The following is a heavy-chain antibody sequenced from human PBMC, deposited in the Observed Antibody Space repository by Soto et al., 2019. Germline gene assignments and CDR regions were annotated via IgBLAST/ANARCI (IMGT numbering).Heavy chain of an antibody. CDR1: GFIFNSYS. CDR2: INSGSTSV. Sequence: GGSLRLPCVASGFIFNSYSMNWVRQAPGKGLEWISYINSGSTSVFYADSVKGRFSISRDNAKNSLYLQMNSLRAEDTAVYYCASSASPDAYWGQGTLVTVSS. CDR3: ASSASPDAY. D-gene: IGHD1-26*01. V-gene: IGHV3-48*01. J-gene: IGHJ4*02.